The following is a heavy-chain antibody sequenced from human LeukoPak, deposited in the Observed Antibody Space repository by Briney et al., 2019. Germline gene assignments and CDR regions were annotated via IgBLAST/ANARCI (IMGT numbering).Heavy chain of an antibody. J-gene: IGHJ4*02. D-gene: IGHD3-10*01. CDR3: ARDRAHFDY. V-gene: IGHV3-48*03. CDR1: GFTFSSYE. Sequence: GGSLRLSCAASGFTFSSYEMNWVRQAPGKGLEWVSYISSSGSTIYYADSVKGRFTISRDNSKNPLYLQMNSLRAEDTAVYYCARDRAHFDYWGQGTLVTVSS. CDR2: ISSSGSTI.